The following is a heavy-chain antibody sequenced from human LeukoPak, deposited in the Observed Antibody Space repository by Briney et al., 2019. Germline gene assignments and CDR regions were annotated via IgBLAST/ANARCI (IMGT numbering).Heavy chain of an antibody. CDR2: IYHSGST. CDR3: ARLGGDTAMALPDY. CDR1: GGSISSSNW. D-gene: IGHD5-18*01. Sequence: KPSETLSLTCAVSGGSISSSNWWSWVRQPPGKGLEWIGVIYHSGSTNYNPSLKSRVTISVDKSKNQLSLKLSSVTAADTAVYYCARLGGDTAMALPDYWGQGTLVTVSS. J-gene: IGHJ4*02. V-gene: IGHV4-4*02.